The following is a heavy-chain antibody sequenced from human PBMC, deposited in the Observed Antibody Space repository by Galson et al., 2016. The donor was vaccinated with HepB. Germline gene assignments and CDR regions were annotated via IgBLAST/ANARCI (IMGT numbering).Heavy chain of an antibody. Sequence: SLRLSCAASGFTFSSYWMTWVRQAPGKGLEWVANIKRDGGEKYYVDSVKGRFTISRDNAKKSLYLQMNSLRTEDTAVYYCVRESYAFYSVLRFDYWGQGTLVTVSS. V-gene: IGHV3-7*01. CDR3: VRESYAFYSVLRFDY. D-gene: IGHD3-3*01. CDR2: IKRDGGEK. J-gene: IGHJ4*02. CDR1: GFTFSSYW.